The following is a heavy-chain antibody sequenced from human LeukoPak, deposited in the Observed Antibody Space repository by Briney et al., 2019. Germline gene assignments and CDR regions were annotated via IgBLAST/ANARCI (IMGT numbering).Heavy chain of an antibody. CDR1: GFTFSSYE. V-gene: IGHV3-48*03. Sequence: PGGSLRLSCAASGFTFSSYEMNWVRQTPGKGLEGVSYISSSGSTIYYADSVKGRFTISRDNAKNSLYLQMNSLRAEDTAVYYCAGGRGYSYGSDYWGQGTLVTVSS. D-gene: IGHD5-18*01. CDR3: AGGRGYSYGSDY. J-gene: IGHJ4*02. CDR2: ISSSGSTI.